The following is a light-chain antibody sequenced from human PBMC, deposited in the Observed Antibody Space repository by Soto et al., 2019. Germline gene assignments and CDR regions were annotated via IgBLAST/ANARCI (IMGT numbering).Light chain of an antibody. Sequence: VMTQGPATLSLSPVERATLSCRAIQSVSSDLAWYQHKPGQAPRLLIYDASNRAPGIPARFSGSGSGTDFTLTISSLEPDDFAVYYCQQRSSWTRITFGQGTRLEIK. CDR3: QQRSSWTRIT. V-gene: IGKV3-11*01. CDR2: DAS. J-gene: IGKJ5*01. CDR1: QSVSSD.